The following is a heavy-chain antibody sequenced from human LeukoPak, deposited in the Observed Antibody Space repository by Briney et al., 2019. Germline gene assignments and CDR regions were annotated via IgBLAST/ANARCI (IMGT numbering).Heavy chain of an antibody. CDR1: GFTFSSYW. D-gene: IGHD4-17*01. V-gene: IGHV3-74*01. Sequence: GGSLRLSCAASGFTFSSYWMDWVRQVPGKGLVWVSRINSDGSRSNYADSVKGRFTISRDNAKNSLYLQMNSLRAEDTAVYYCARGGDYGDVTDYWGQGTLVTVSS. J-gene: IGHJ4*02. CDR3: ARGGDYGDVTDY. CDR2: INSDGSRS.